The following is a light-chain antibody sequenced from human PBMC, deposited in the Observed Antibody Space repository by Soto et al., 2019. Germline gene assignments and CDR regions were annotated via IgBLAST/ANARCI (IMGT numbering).Light chain of an antibody. CDR2: EVS. CDR3: CSYTSTSTHV. V-gene: IGLV2-14*01. Sequence: QSVLTQPASVSGSPAQSITISCTGTSSDVGGYNYVSWYQHHPGKAPKLIIYEVSYRPSGVSNRFSGSKSGNTASLTISGLQADDEADSYCCSYTSTSTHVFGTGTKVTVL. CDR1: SSDVGGYNY. J-gene: IGLJ1*01.